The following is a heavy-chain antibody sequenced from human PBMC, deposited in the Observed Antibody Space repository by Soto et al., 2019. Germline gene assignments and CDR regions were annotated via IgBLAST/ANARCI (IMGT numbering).Heavy chain of an antibody. J-gene: IGHJ4*02. CDR3: TTEPGATAMAQYFDY. CDR2: IKSKTDSGTT. CDR1: GFTFSNAW. Sequence: PGGSLRLSCGASGFTFSNAWMSWVRRAPGKGWKWVGRIKSKTDSGTTDYAAPVKGRFTISRDDSKNTLYLQMNSLKTEDTAVYYCTTEPGATAMAQYFDYWGQGTLVTVSS. V-gene: IGHV3-15*01. D-gene: IGHD5-18*01.